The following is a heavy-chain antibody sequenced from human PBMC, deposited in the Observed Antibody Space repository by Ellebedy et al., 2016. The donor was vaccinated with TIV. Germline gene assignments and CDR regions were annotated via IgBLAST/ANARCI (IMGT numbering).Heavy chain of an antibody. CDR3: TRGGGSYSDY. CDR1: GGSISSTTYY. J-gene: IGHJ4*02. CDR2: IYYSGKT. D-gene: IGHD1-26*01. V-gene: IGHV4-39*07. Sequence: MPSETLSLTCTVSGGSISSTTYYWGWHRQSPDKGLVWIGSIYYSGKTYYNPSLKSRIIISVDTSKNQFSLKLSSVTAADTAMYYCTRGGGSYSDYWGQGTLVTVSS.